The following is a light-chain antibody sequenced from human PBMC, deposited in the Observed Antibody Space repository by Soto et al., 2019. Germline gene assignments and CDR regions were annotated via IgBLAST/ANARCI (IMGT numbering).Light chain of an antibody. V-gene: IGLV2-11*01. CDR2: DVN. Sequence: QSVLTQPRSVSGAPGQSVAISCTGTSKDIGAYNYVSWYQQYPGQAPNLMIYDVNKRPSGVPDRFSGSKSGNTASLTISGLQAEDEADYYCCSYATACFVFGTGTKVTVL. CDR3: CSYATACFV. CDR1: SKDIGAYNY. J-gene: IGLJ1*01.